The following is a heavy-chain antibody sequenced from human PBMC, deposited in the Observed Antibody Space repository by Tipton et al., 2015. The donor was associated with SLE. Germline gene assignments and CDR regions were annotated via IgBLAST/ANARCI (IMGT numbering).Heavy chain of an antibody. CDR2: IYTSGST. V-gene: IGHV4-4*09. CDR1: GGSISSYY. D-gene: IGHD4-17*01. J-gene: IGHJ2*01. CDR3: ARDPYGDTHFDL. Sequence: TLSLTCTVSGGSISSYYWSWFRQSPGKGLEWIGYIYTSGSTNYDPSLKSRVTMSVDTSKNQFSLKLSSVTAADTAVYYCARDPYGDTHFDLWGRGTLVTVSS.